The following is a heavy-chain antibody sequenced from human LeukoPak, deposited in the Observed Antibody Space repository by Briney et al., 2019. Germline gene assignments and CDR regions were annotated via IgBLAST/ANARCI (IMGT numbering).Heavy chain of an antibody. CDR1: GDSISSGDYP. D-gene: IGHD3-10*01. CDR3: ARELWFVNAPGSWFDP. V-gene: IGHV4-30-2*01. J-gene: IGHJ5*02. CDR2: IFHSGSS. Sequence: SETLSLTCAVSGDSISSGDYPWSWIRQPSGKGLEWIGYIFHSGSSYYNPSLKSRVTISVDKSKNQFSLRLTSVTAADTAVYYCARELWFVNAPGSWFDPWGQGTLVTVSS.